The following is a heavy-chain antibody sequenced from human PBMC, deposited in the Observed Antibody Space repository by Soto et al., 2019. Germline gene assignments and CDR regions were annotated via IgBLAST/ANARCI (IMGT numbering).Heavy chain of an antibody. CDR3: AKGDEWELHSNFDY. V-gene: IGHV3-23*01. CDR2: TSGSGGST. D-gene: IGHD1-26*01. CDR1: GFTFSSYV. J-gene: IGHJ4*02. Sequence: GSLRLSCAGSGFTFSSYVMTWVRQAPGKGLEWVSSTSGSGGSTYYADSVKGRFTISRDNSKNTLYLQMNSLRAEDTAVYYCAKGDEWELHSNFDYWGQGTLVTVSS.